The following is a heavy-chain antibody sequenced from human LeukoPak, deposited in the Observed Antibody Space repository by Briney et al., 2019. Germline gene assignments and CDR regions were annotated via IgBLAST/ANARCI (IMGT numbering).Heavy chain of an antibody. CDR3: ARGRKREWLSPDLDY. CDR2: INPSGGST. CDR1: GYTFTSYY. J-gene: IGHJ4*02. Sequence: ASVKVSCKASGYTFTSYYMHWVRQAPGQGLEWMGIINPSGGSTTYAQKFQGRVTMTRDTSISTAYMELSRLRSDDTAVYYCARGRKREWLSPDLDYWGQGTLVTVSS. D-gene: IGHD3-3*01. V-gene: IGHV1-46*01.